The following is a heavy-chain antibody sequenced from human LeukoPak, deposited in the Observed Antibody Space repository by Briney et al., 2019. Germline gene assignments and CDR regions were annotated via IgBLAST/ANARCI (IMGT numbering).Heavy chain of an antibody. V-gene: IGHV1-8*01. CDR3: ARMVTYSDY. CDR2: MNPNRGHT. CDR1: EHTFTNYD. J-gene: IGHJ4*02. D-gene: IGHD2-21*02. Sequence: EASVKVSCKASEHTFTNYDINWVRQVAGQGLEWMGWMNPNRGHTCYAQKFQGRITMTRNTSISTVYMELSSLRSEDTAVYYCARMVTYSDYWGQGSQVIVSS.